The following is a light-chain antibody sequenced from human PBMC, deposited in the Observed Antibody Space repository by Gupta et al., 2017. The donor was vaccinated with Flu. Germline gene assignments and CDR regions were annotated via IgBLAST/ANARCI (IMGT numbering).Light chain of an antibody. CDR3: HQDSSSGIT. CDR1: QSVISSY. V-gene: IGKV3-20*01. J-gene: IGKJ4*01. Sequence: EILLTQSPGTLSLSPGERATLSCRASQSVISSYLAWYQQKPFQAPRLLIYGASSRATGIPDRFRGSGSGTDFTLTMRRREPEDFAVYYCHQDSSSGITLGGGTRLEMK. CDR2: GAS.